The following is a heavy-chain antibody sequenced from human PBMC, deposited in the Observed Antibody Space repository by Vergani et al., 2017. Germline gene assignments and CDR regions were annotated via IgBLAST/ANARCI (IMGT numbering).Heavy chain of an antibody. CDR2: IYPGDSDT. CDR1: GYSFTSYW. V-gene: IGHV5-51*01. CDR3: ARTYYYDSSGSNDAFDI. Sequence: EVQLVQSGAEVKKPGESLKISCKCSGYSFTSYWIGWVRQMPGKGLEWMGIIYPGDSDTRYSPSFQGQVTISADKSISTAYLQWSSLKASDTAMYYFARTYYYDSSGSNDAFDIWGQGTMVTVSS. D-gene: IGHD3-22*01. J-gene: IGHJ3*02.